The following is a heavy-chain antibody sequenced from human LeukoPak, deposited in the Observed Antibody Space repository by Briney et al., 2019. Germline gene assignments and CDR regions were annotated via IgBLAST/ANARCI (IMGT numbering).Heavy chain of an antibody. Sequence: PSETLSLTCTVSGGSISSYYWSWIRQPPGKGLEWIGYIYYSGSTNYNPSLKSRVTISVDTSKNQFSLKLSSVTAADTAVYYCARGVHYYGSGSHQFDYWGQGTLVTVSS. CDR2: IYYSGST. J-gene: IGHJ4*02. CDR1: GGSISSYY. V-gene: IGHV4-59*01. D-gene: IGHD3-10*01. CDR3: ARGVHYYGSGSHQFDY.